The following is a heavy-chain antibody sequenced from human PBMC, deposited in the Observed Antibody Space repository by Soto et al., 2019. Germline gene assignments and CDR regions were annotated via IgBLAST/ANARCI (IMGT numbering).Heavy chain of an antibody. Sequence: QSGGSLRLSCAASGFTFSSYAMHWVRQAPGKGLEWVAVISYDGSNKYYADSVKGRFTISRDNSKNTLYLQMNSLRAEDTAVYYCARVAAAGRHFAYWGQGTLVTVSS. CDR2: ISYDGSNK. J-gene: IGHJ4*02. CDR1: GFTFSSYA. D-gene: IGHD6-13*01. CDR3: ARVAAAGRHFAY. V-gene: IGHV3-30-3*01.